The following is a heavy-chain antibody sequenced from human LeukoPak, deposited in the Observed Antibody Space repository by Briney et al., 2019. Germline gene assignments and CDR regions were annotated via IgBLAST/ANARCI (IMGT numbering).Heavy chain of an antibody. CDR2: ISYDGSNK. Sequence: GGSLRLSCAASVFTFSSYAMHWVRQAPGKGLEWVAVISYDGSNKYYADSVKGRFTISRDNSKNTLYLQMNSLRAEDTAVYYCARDRGGYGDSYTDYWGQGTLVTVSS. CDR1: VFTFSSYA. J-gene: IGHJ4*02. V-gene: IGHV3-30-3*01. CDR3: ARDRGGYGDSYTDY. D-gene: IGHD4-17*01.